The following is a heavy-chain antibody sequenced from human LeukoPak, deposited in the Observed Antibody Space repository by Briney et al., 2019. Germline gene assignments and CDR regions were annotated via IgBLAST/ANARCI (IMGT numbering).Heavy chain of an antibody. CDR3: AKDRITAAGTWYYDL. CDR1: GFTFSNYG. V-gene: IGHV3-33*06. D-gene: IGHD6-13*01. J-gene: IGHJ2*01. Sequence: GRSLRLSCAASGFTFSNYGIHWVRQAPGKGLEWVALIWYDGSTKHYADSVKGRFTISRDNSKNTVYLQMNSLRADDTAVYYCAKDRITAAGTWYYDLWGRGTLVTVSS. CDR2: IWYDGSTK.